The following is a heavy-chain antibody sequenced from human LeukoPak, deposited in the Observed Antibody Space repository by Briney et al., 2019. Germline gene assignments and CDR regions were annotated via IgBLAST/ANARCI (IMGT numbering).Heavy chain of an antibody. CDR1: GGSISSGGYY. CDR3: ARQITRGSGWIMRGRYYFDY. D-gene: IGHD6-19*01. Sequence: SETLSLTCTVSGGSISSGGYYWSWIRQHPGKGLEWIGYIYYSGSTYYNPSLKSRVTISVDTSKNQFSLKLSSVTAADTAVYYCARQITRGSGWIMRGRYYFDYWGQGTLVTVSS. CDR2: IYYSGST. J-gene: IGHJ4*02. V-gene: IGHV4-31*03.